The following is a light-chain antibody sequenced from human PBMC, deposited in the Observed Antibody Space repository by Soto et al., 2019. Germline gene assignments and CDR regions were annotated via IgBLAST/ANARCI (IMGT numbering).Light chain of an antibody. V-gene: IGKV3-15*01. CDR1: QSVSSN. Sequence: EIVMTQSPATLSLSPGERATLSCRASQSVSSNLAWYQQKPGQAPRLLIYGASSRATGIPARFSGSGSGTEFTLTISSLQSADFAVYYCQQYNKWPPYTFGQGTKLEIK. J-gene: IGKJ2*01. CDR3: QQYNKWPPYT. CDR2: GAS.